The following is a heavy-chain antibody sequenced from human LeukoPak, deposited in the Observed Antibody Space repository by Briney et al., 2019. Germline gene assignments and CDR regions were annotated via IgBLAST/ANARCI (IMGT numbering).Heavy chain of an antibody. CDR3: ARARSYYDTDAFDI. Sequence: ASVKVSCKPSGYTFTNYYMHWVRQAPGQGLEWMGIINPSGGSTSYAQRFQGRVTMTRDTSTSTVYIELSSLRSDDTAVYFCARARSYYDTDAFDIWGQGTMVTVSS. J-gene: IGHJ3*02. CDR2: INPSGGST. CDR1: GYTFTNYY. D-gene: IGHD1-26*01. V-gene: IGHV1-46*01.